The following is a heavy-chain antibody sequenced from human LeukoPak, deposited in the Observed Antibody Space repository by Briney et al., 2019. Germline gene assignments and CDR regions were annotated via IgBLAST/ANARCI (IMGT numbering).Heavy chain of an antibody. CDR2: ISAYNGNT. D-gene: IGHD6-19*01. CDR3: ARELGGAAVAGSPLHYYYMDV. CDR1: GYTFTSYG. V-gene: IGHV1-18*01. Sequence: GASLKVSSKASGYTFTSYGISWVRHAPGQGLEWMGWISAYNGNTNYAQKLQGRVTMTTDTSTSTAYMELRSLSSDDTAVYYCARELGGAAVAGSPLHYYYMDVWGKGTTVTVSS. J-gene: IGHJ6*03.